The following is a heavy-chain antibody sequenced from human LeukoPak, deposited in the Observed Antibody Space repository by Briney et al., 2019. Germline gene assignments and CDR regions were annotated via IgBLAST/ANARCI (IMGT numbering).Heavy chain of an antibody. CDR2: MDYSGTT. J-gene: IGHJ4*02. CDR1: GGSVSTYF. Sequence: PSENLSLTCTVSGGSVSTYFWCWIRQPPGKGLEWIAYMDYSGTTNYNPSLRSRVTISIDTSKNQFSLSLSSVTAADTAVYYCVRDIRFIGATHYFDYWGQGTLVTVSS. CDR3: VRDIRFIGATHYFDY. V-gene: IGHV4-59*02. D-gene: IGHD1-26*01.